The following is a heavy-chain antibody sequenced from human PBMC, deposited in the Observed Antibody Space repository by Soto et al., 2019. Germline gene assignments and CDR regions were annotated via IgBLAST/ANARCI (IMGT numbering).Heavy chain of an antibody. J-gene: IGHJ4*02. CDR2: INEDGSEK. CDR1: GFRFSLFW. Sequence: PRGSLLLSCASSGFRFSLFWMSWVRQTPGKGLEWVANINEDGSEKFFADSVNGRFTISRDNAKNSLSPQMNSLTADDTAVYYCARTGWPQSSYYFDYWGQGTMVTVS. CDR3: ARTGWPQSSYYFDY. V-gene: IGHV3-7*03. D-gene: IGHD3-16*01.